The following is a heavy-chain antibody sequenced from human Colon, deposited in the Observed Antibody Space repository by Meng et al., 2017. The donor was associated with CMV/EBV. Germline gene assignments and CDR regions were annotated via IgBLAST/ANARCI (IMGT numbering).Heavy chain of an antibody. Sequence: ETLSLTCAASGFTFSSYSMNWVRQAPGKGLEWVSSISSSSSYIYYADSVKGRFTISRDNAKNSLYLQMNSLRAEDTAVYYCARVLYCSGGSCYSPGWYYYYGMDVWGQGTTVTVSS. CDR3: ARVLYCSGGSCYSPGWYYYYGMDV. CDR2: ISSSSSYI. CDR1: GFTFSSYS. V-gene: IGHV3-21*01. J-gene: IGHJ6*02. D-gene: IGHD2-15*01.